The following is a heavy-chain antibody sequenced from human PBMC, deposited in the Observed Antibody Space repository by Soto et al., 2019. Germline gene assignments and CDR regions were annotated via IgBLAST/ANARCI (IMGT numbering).Heavy chain of an antibody. CDR2: ISGIVGST. CDR1: GFTFSSYA. Sequence: GGSLSLSCPPSGFTFSSYALSWVRQAPGKGLEWVSAISGIVGSTYYEDSEKGRFTISRDNSTNTLYQQMNSLRAEDTAVYYCAKDTRDVELGIDAFDIWGQGTMVTVSS. J-gene: IGHJ3*02. CDR3: AKDTRDVELGIDAFDI. V-gene: IGHV3-23*01. D-gene: IGHD7-27*01.